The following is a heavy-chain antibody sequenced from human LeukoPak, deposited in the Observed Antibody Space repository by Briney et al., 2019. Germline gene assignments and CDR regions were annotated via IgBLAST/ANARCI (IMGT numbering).Heavy chain of an antibody. CDR2: ITSSSNII. CDR1: GFIFSTYS. Sequence: GGSLRLSRGASGFIFSTYSMNWVRQAPGKGLEWISYITSSSNIIEYADSVRGRFTISRDNAKNSLYLQMNSLRAEDTAVYYCARAEENYYDSSGYLPPDYWGQGTLVTVSS. J-gene: IGHJ4*02. CDR3: ARAEENYYDSSGYLPPDY. D-gene: IGHD3-22*01. V-gene: IGHV3-48*01.